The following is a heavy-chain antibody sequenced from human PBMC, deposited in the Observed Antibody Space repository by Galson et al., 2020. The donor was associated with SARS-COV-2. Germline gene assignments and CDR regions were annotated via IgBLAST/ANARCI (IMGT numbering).Heavy chain of an antibody. CDR3: ATQHASSWYFDY. CDR1: GFTFSSYW. CDR2: IKQDGREK. V-gene: IGHV3-7*01. J-gene: IGHJ4*02. Sequence: TGGSLRLSCAASGFTFSSYWMSWVRQAPGKGLEWVANIKQDGREKYYVDSVKGRLTISRDNAKNSLYLQMNSLRAEDTAVYYCATQHASSWYFDYWGQGTLVTVSS. D-gene: IGHD6-13*01.